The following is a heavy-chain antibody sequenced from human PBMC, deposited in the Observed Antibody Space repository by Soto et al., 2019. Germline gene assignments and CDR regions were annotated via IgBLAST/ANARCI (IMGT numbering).Heavy chain of an antibody. V-gene: IGHV5-51*01. CDR2: IYPGDSDT. J-gene: IGHJ6*02. D-gene: IGHD3-22*01. CDR1: GYRFTRYW. Sequence: GESLKISCKVSGYRFTRYWIGWVRQMPGKGLEWMGIIYPGDSDTRYSPSFQGQVTISADKSISTAYLQWSSLKASDTAMYYCARNYYDNYYGMDVWGQGTTVTVSS. CDR3: ARNYYDNYYGMDV.